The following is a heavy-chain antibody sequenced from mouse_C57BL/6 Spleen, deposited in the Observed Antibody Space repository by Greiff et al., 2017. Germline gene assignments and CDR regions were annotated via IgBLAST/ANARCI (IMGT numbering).Heavy chain of an antibody. CDR3: ARQGYYGSGESMDY. D-gene: IGHD1-1*01. Sequence: VQLKESGGDLVKPGGSLKLSCAASGFTFSSYGMSWVRQTPDKRLEWVATISSGGSYTYYPDSVKGRFTISRDNAKNTLYLQMSSLKSEDTAMYYCARQGYYGSGESMDYWGQGTSVTVSS. CDR1: GFTFSSYG. CDR2: ISSGGSYT. V-gene: IGHV5-6*01. J-gene: IGHJ4*01.